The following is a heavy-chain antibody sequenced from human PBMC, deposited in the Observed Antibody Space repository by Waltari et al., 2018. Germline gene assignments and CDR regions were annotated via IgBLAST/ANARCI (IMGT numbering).Heavy chain of an antibody. CDR2: VKRESESGKT. CDR1: GFTFSYAW. J-gene: IGHJ4*02. Sequence: EVHLEESGGALVKPGGSLRLSCAASGFTFSYAWMSWVRQAPGKGVEWVGQVKRESESGKTNYAAPVKGRFTISRDDSKNKLYLQMSSLKTEDTAVYYCTTGGWFNWDRYYFDYWGRGTLVTVSS. D-gene: IGHD1-1*01. CDR3: TTGGWFNWDRYYFDY. V-gene: IGHV3-15*02.